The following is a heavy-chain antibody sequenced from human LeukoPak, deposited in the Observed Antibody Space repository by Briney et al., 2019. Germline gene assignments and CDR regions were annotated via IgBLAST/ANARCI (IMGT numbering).Heavy chain of an antibody. D-gene: IGHD6-19*01. CDR2: IYYSGST. CDR3: ARGYSSGWFPIDY. Sequence: SETLSLTCTVSGGSISSYYWSWIRQPPGKGLEWIGYIYYSGSTNYNPSLKGRVTISVDTSKNQFSLKLSSVTAADTAVYYCARGYSSGWFPIDYWGRGTLVTVSS. CDR1: GGSISSYY. J-gene: IGHJ4*02. V-gene: IGHV4-59*01.